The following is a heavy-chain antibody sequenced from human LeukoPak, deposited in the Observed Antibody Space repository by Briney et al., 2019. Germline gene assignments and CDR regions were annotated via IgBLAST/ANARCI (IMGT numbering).Heavy chain of an antibody. CDR3: ARFVVVTATKYYFDY. V-gene: IGHV3-20*04. CDR2: INWNGGST. Sequence: GGSLRLSCTASGFSFDDYGMSWVRQAPGKGLEWVSGINWNGGSTGYADSVKGRFTISRDNAKNSLYLQMNSLRAEDTALYYCARFVVVTATKYYFDYWGQGTLVTVSS. J-gene: IGHJ4*02. CDR1: GFSFDDYG. D-gene: IGHD2-21*02.